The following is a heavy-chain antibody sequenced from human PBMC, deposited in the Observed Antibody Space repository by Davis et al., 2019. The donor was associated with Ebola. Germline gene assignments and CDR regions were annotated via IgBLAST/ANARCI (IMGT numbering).Heavy chain of an antibody. V-gene: IGHV1-46*01. J-gene: IGHJ6*02. Sequence: SVPVPCKASGYTFTSYYMHWVRQAPGQGLEWMGLINPSAGSTSYAQKCQGRVTMTRDTSTSTVYMQLSSLRSEDTAVYYSARASSSWGRYYYYGMDVWGQGTTVTVSS. CDR1: GYTFTSYY. D-gene: IGHD6-13*01. CDR3: ARASSSWGRYYYYGMDV. CDR2: INPSAGST.